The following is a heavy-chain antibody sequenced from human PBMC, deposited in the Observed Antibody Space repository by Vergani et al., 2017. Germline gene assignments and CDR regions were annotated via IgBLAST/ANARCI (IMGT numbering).Heavy chain of an antibody. J-gene: IGHJ4*02. CDR2: IYSGGST. Sequence: VQLVESGGGLVKPGGSLRLSCAASGFTFSDYYMSWIRQAPGKGLEWVSVIYSGGSTYYADSVKGRFTISRDNSKNTLYLQMNSLRAEDTAVYYCALGWRQYYFDYWGQGTLVTVSS. CDR3: ALGWRQYYFDY. D-gene: IGHD5-24*01. V-gene: IGHV3-66*02. CDR1: GFTFSDYY.